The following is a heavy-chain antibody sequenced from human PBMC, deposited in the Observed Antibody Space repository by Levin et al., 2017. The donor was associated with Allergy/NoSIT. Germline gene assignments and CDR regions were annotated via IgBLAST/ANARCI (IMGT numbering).Heavy chain of an antibody. CDR2: ISYDGSNK. J-gene: IGHJ5*02. Sequence: GESLKISCAASGFTFSIYAMNWVRQAPGKGLEWVAFISYDGSNKYYPDSVKGRFTISRDNFKNTLYLQMNSLRPEDTAVYYCARGHYYGSGSDRSNWFDPWGQGTLVTVSS. CDR1: GFTFSIYA. D-gene: IGHD3-10*01. V-gene: IGHV3-30-3*01. CDR3: ARGHYYGSGSDRSNWFDP.